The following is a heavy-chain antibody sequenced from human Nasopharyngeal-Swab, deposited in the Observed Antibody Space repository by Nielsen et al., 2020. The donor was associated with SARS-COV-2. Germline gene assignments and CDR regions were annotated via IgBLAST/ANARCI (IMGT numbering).Heavy chain of an antibody. CDR2: MSGRGEKT. CDR1: GFTFSDYA. V-gene: IGHV3-23*01. J-gene: IGHJ5*02. Sequence: GESLKISCTPSGFTFSDYAMNWVRHAPGKGLEWVSGMSGRGEKTYYAESVKGRFTISRDISKNTLYLQMNGLRAEDTAVYYCAKDSGAGFCDDGSCFPTNHWGLGTLVTVSS. CDR3: AKDSGAGFCDDGSCFPTNH. D-gene: IGHD2-15*01.